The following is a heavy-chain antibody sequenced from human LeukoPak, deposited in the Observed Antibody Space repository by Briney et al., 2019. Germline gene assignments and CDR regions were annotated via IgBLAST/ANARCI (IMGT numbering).Heavy chain of an antibody. CDR3: ARGYCSGGSCYSDY. D-gene: IGHD2-15*01. CDR1: GYSISSGYY. Sequence: PSETLSLTCTVSGYSISSGYYWGWIGQPPGKGLEWIGSIYHSGSTYYYPSLKSRVTISVDTSKNQFSLKLSSVTAADTAVYYCARGYCSGGSCYSDYWGQGTLVTVSS. V-gene: IGHV4-38-2*02. J-gene: IGHJ4*02. CDR2: IYHSGST.